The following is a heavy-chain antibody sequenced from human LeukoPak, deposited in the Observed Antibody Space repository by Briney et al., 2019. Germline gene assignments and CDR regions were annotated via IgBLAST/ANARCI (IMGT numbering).Heavy chain of an antibody. CDR3: ARGGYCSGANCHATLYDF. D-gene: IGHD2-15*01. CDR1: GFTFSSYE. V-gene: IGHV3-48*03. Sequence: GGSLRLSCAASGFTFSSYEMNWVRQAPGKGLEWVSHISSSGSTIYYADSVKGRFTISRDNAKNSLYLHMTSLRAEDTAVYYCARGGYCSGANCHATLYDFWGQGTLVTVSS. CDR2: ISSSGSTI. J-gene: IGHJ4*02.